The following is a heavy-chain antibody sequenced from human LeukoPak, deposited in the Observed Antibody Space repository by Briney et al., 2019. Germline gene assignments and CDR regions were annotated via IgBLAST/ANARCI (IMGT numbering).Heavy chain of an antibody. J-gene: IGHJ4*02. V-gene: IGHV3-15*01. CDR3: TTDRPDF. CDR1: GFIFSNTW. CDR2: IKSKPNGGTT. Sequence: GGSLRLSCTASGFIFSNTWMSWARQAPGKGLEWVGRIKSKPNGGTTDYAAPVKGRFTISRDDSKNTLYLQMNSLKIDDTAIYYCTTDRPDFWGQGTLVTVSS.